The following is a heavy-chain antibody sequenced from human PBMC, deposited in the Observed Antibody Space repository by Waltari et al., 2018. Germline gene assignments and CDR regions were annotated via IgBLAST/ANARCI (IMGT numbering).Heavy chain of an antibody. Sequence: EVQLVESGGGLVQPGGSLRLSCAASGFTFSSYEMNWVRQAPGKGLEWVSYISSSGSTIYYAASVKGRFTSSRDNAKNSLYLQMNSLRAEDTAVYYCARDPPPLAYCGGDCYPFDYWGQGTLVIVSS. CDR3: ARDPPPLAYCGGDCYPFDY. D-gene: IGHD2-21*02. V-gene: IGHV3-48*03. CDR2: ISSSGSTI. CDR1: GFTFSSYE. J-gene: IGHJ4*02.